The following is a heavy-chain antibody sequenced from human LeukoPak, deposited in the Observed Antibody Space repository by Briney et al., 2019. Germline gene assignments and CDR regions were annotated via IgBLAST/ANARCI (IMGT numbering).Heavy chain of an antibody. CDR2: ISAYNGNT. Sequence: ASVTVSCTASGYTFTSYGISWVRQAPGQGLEWMGWISAYNGNTNYAQKLQGRVTMTTDTSTSTAYMELRSLRSDDTAVYYCAREPRSGNFDYWGQGTLVTVSS. J-gene: IGHJ4*02. D-gene: IGHD6-25*01. V-gene: IGHV1-18*01. CDR3: AREPRSGNFDY. CDR1: GYTFTSYG.